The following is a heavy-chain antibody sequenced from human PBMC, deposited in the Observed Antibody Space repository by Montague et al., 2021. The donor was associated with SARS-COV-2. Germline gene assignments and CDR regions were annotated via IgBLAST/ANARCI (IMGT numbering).Heavy chain of an antibody. CDR2: IKSDGSST. J-gene: IGHJ4*02. V-gene: IGHV3-74*01. Sequence: GSLRLSCAASGFTFSSYWMHWVRQAPGKGLVWVSRIKSDGSSTSYADSVKGRFTISRDNAKNTLYLQMNSLRAEDTAVYYCLCLPVVDDWGQGSLVTVSS. CDR1: GFTFSSYW. CDR3: LCLPVVDD. D-gene: IGHD3-16*01.